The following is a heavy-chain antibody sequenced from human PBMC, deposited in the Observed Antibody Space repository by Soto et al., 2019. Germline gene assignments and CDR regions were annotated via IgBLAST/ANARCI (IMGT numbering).Heavy chain of an antibody. CDR2: VAYDGSKT. Sequence: QVQLVESGGGVVQPGRSLRLTCAASGFTFSRNGMHWVRQAPGKGLEWVALVAYDGSKTYYGDSVRGRFTISRDNSENTLYLQKNSLRAEDTAVYYCARWVGGSMYDNSGKYDSWGQGTLVTVSS. V-gene: IGHV3-30*03. CDR1: GFTFSRNG. D-gene: IGHD3-22*01. CDR3: ARWVGGSMYDNSGKYDS. J-gene: IGHJ5*01.